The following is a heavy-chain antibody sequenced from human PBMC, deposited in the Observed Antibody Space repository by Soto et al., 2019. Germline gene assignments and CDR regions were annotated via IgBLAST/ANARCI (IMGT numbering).Heavy chain of an antibody. V-gene: IGHV4-30-4*08. CDR3: ARERIVTVPAGRGTLYNYFGVDV. D-gene: IGHD3-10*01. Sequence: SVTLYHRTSVAGGSLRTSDCYWSWNRKVPGQFLEWIGYVSSNDTSSYHPSLESRLTISLDRSKNRFSLKLTSMTAADAAVYFCARERIVTVPAGRGTLYNYFGVDVWGQGPTVT. J-gene: IGHJ6*02. CDR1: GGSLRTSDCY. CDR2: VSSNDTS.